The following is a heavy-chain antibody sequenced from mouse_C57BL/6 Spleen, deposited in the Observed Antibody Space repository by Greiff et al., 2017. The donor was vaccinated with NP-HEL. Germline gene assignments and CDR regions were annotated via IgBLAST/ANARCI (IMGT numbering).Heavy chain of an antibody. J-gene: IGHJ3*01. CDR3: AKLDDYDGFAY. CDR1: GFLLTSYG. Sequence: QVQLKESGPGLVAPSQSLSITCTVSGFLLTSYGVDWVRQPPGKGLEWLGVIWGGGSTNYTSALMSRLSISKDNSKSQVFLKMNSLQTDDTAMYYCAKLDDYDGFAYWGQGTLVTVSA. CDR2: IWGGGST. V-gene: IGHV2-9*01. D-gene: IGHD2-4*01.